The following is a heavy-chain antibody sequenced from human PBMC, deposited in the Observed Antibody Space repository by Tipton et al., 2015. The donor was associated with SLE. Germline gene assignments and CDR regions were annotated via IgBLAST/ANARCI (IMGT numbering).Heavy chain of an antibody. CDR3: ARGRNWYYDY. D-gene: IGHD1-7*01. Sequence: TLSLTCTVSGDSITSGSYYWNWIRQPAGKGLEWIGSIFHSGTTYYNVSLNSRLTMSVDTSRNQFSLKLTSVTAADTAVYYCARGRNWYYDYWGQGTLVTVSP. CDR1: GDSITSGSYY. V-gene: IGHV4-61*02. CDR2: IFHSGTT. J-gene: IGHJ4*02.